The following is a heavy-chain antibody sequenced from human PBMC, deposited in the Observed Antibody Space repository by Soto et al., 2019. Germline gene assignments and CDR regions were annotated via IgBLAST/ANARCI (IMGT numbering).Heavy chain of an antibody. CDR2: TYYRSKWYN. J-gene: IGHJ6*02. Sequence: SQTLSLTCAISGDSVSSNSAAWNWIRQSPSRGLEWLGRTYYRSKWYNDYAVSVKSRITINPDTSKNQFSLQLNSVTPEDTAVYYCARGLLELWVYYYYYGMDVWGQGTTVTVSS. V-gene: IGHV6-1*01. CDR1: GDSVSSNSAA. CDR3: ARGLLELWVYYYYYGMDV. D-gene: IGHD1-7*01.